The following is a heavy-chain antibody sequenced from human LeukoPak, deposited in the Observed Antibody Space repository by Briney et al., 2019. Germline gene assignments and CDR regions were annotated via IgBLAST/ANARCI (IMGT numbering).Heavy chain of an antibody. J-gene: IGHJ4*02. CDR3: ARDSGGSGYPIDY. D-gene: IGHD3-22*01. V-gene: IGHV3-21*01. CDR2: ISSSSSYI. Sequence: GGSLRLSCAASGFTFSSYSMNWVRQAPGKGLEWVSSISSSSSYIYYADSVKGRFTISRDNAKNSLYLQMNSLRAEDTAVYYCARDSGGSGYPIDYWGQGTLVTVSS. CDR1: GFTFSSYS.